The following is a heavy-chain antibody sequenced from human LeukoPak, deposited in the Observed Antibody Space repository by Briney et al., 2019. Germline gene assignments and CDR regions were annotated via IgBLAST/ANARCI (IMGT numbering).Heavy chain of an antibody. CDR2: INPNSGGT. J-gene: IGHJ3*02. D-gene: IGHD3-22*01. CDR3: ASLTWGYDSSGYNDAFDI. Sequence: VASVKVSCKASGYTFTGYYMHWVRQAPGQGLEWMGWINPNSGGTNYAQKFQGRVTMTRDTSISTAYMELSRLRSDDTAVFYCASLTWGYDSSGYNDAFDIWGQGTMVTVSS. V-gene: IGHV1-2*02. CDR1: GYTFTGYY.